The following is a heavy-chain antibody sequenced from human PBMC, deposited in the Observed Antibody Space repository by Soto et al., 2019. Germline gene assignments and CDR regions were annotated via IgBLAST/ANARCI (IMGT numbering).Heavy chain of an antibody. D-gene: IGHD1-7*01. V-gene: IGHV1-2*02. CDR2: INPNSGGT. CDR1: GYTFTGYY. J-gene: IGHJ4*02. CDR3: ARESLVTGTRHFDY. Sequence: ASVKVSCKASGYTFTGYYMHWVRHAPGQGLEWMGWINPNSGGTNYAQKFQGRVTMARDTSISTAYMELSGLRSDDTAVYYCARESLVTGTRHFDYWGQGTLVTVSS.